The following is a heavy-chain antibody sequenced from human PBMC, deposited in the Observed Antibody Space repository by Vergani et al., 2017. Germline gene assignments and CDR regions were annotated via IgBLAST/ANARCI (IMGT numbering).Heavy chain of an antibody. J-gene: IGHJ6*02. CDR1: GGSFSGYY. V-gene: IGHV4-34*01. Sequence: QVQLQQWGAGLLKPSETLSLTCAVYGGSFSGYYWSWIRQPPGKGLEWIGEINHSGSTNYNPSHKSRVTISVDTSKNQFSLKLSSVTAADTAVYYCAREDNIVVVPAAPRHYYGMDVWGQGTTVTVSS. CDR2: INHSGST. D-gene: IGHD2-2*01. CDR3: AREDNIVVVPAAPRHYYGMDV.